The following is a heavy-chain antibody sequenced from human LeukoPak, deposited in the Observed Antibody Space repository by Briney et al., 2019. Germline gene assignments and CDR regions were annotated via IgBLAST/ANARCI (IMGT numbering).Heavy chain of an antibody. Sequence: GGSLRLSCAASGFTFDDYAMHWVRQAPGKGLEWVSSISSSSSSYIYYADSVKGRFTISRDNAKNSLYLQMNSLRAEDTAVYYCARGWWDHDAFDIWGQGTMVTVSS. D-gene: IGHD1-26*01. CDR1: GFTFDDYA. CDR3: ARGWWDHDAFDI. J-gene: IGHJ3*02. V-gene: IGHV3-21*01. CDR2: ISSSSSSYI.